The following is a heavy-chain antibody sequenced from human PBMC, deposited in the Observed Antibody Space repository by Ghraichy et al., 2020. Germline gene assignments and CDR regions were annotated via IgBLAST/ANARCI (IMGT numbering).Heavy chain of an antibody. CDR2: IRRITDGGTA. D-gene: IGHD3-10*01. V-gene: IGHV3-15*01. CDR1: GFTASNAW. CDR3: TTDYG. J-gene: IGHJ4*02. Sequence: GGSLRLSCAASGFTASNAWMHWVRQAPGKGLEWVGRIRRITDGGTADYAAPVKGRFTISRDDSKNTLFLQMNSLRPEDTGVYYCTTDYGWGQGTLVIVSS.